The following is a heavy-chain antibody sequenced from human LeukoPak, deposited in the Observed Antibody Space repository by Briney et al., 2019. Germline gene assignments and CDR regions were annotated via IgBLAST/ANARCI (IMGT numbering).Heavy chain of an antibody. V-gene: IGHV5-10-1*01. D-gene: IGHD5-18*01. CDR3: ARSDTATGNY. CDR2: IDPSDSYT. Sequence: HGASLKISCKGSGYIFTSYWISWVRQMPGKGLEWRGRIDPSDSYTNYSPSFQGHVTISADKSISTAYLQWSSLKASDTAMYYCARSDTATGNYWGQGTLVTVSS. J-gene: IGHJ4*02. CDR1: GYIFTSYW.